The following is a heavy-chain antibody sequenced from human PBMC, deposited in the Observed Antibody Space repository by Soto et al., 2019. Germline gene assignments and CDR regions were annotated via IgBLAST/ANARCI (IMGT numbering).Heavy chain of an antibody. J-gene: IGHJ4*02. CDR1: GFTFSSYS. Sequence: SGGSLRLSCAASGFTFSSYSMNWVRQAPGKGLEWVSSISSSSSYIYYADSVKGRFTISRDNAKNSLYLQMNSLRAEDTAVYYCARGSPGDTAMVDYFDYWGQGTLVTVSS. V-gene: IGHV3-21*01. D-gene: IGHD5-18*01. CDR3: ARGSPGDTAMVDYFDY. CDR2: ISSSSSYI.